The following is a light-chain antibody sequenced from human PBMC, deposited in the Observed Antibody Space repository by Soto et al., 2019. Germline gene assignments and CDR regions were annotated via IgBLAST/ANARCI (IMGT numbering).Light chain of an antibody. CDR1: QGLRNY. J-gene: IGKJ2*01. CDR2: AAS. V-gene: IGKV1-17*03. CDR3: LQHNSYPYT. Sequence: DIQMTQPPPPMSPSVGDKSPFTCRPSQGLRNYLAWFQQKPGKVPKRLIYAASSLQSGAPSRFSGSGSGTEFTLTISSLQPEDFATYYCLQHNSYPYTFGQGTKLEIK.